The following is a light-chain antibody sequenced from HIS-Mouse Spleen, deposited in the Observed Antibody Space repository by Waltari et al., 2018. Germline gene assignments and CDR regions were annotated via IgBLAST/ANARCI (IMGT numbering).Light chain of an antibody. J-gene: IGKJ3*01. Sequence: DIVMTQSPDSLAVSLGERATINCKSSQSVLYSSNNKNYLTWYQQKPGQPPTRLIYWACTRESAVPDRFGGSVSGTDFNLTISSLQADDVAVYYCQQYYSTPFTFGPATKVAI. CDR2: WAC. CDR1: QSVLYSSNNKNY. V-gene: IGKV4-1*01. CDR3: QQYYSTPFT.